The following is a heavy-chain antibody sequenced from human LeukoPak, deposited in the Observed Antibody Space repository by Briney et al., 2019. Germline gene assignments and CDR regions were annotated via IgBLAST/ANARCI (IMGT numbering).Heavy chain of an antibody. Sequence: PSETLSLTCTVSGGSISSYYWSWIRQPPGKGLEWIGYIYYSGSTNYNPSLKSRFTISVDTSKNQFSLKLSSVTAADTAVYYCARHISFLYTAMVGAFDIWGQGTMVTVSS. CDR3: ARHISFLYTAMVGAFDI. CDR2: IYYSGST. V-gene: IGHV4-59*08. D-gene: IGHD5-18*01. J-gene: IGHJ3*02. CDR1: GGSISSYY.